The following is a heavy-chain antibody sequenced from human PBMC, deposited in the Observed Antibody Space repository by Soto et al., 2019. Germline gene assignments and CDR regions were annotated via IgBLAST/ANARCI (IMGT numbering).Heavy chain of an antibody. J-gene: IGHJ4*02. V-gene: IGHV3-23*01. CDR3: AKESSNYDFWSGYYITVDY. CDR2: ISGSGGST. Sequence: EVQLLESGGGLVQPGGSLRLSCAASGFTFSSYAMSWVRQAPGKGLEWVSAISGSGGSTYYADSVKGRFTISRDNSKNTLYLQMNSLRAEDTAVYYCAKESSNYDFWSGYYITVDYWGQGTLVTVSS. CDR1: GFTFSSYA. D-gene: IGHD3-3*01.